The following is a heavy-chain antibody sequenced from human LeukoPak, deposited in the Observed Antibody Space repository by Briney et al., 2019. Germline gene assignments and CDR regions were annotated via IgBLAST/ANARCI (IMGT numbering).Heavy chain of an antibody. CDR3: ARDRGSDY. D-gene: IGHD3-16*01. J-gene: IGHJ4*02. CDR1: GFTFSSYS. CDR2: ISSSSSTR. Sequence: PGGSLRLSCAASGFTFSSYSMNWVRQAPGKGLEWVSYISSSSSTRYYTDSVKGRFTISRDNAKNSLYLQMNSLRDDDTAVYYCARDRGSDYWGQGTLVTVSS. V-gene: IGHV3-48*02.